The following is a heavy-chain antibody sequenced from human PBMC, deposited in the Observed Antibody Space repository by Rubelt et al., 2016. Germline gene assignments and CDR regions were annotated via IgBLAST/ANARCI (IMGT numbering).Heavy chain of an antibody. V-gene: IGHV1-69*13. CDR2: IIPIFGTA. Sequence: QVQLVQSGAEVKKPGASVKVSCKASGYTFTSYGISWVRQAPGQGLEWMGGIIPIFGTANYAQKFQGRGTITADESTSTAYMELRSLRSEDTAVYYCARGSGSYTFDYWGQGTLVTVSS. J-gene: IGHJ4*02. D-gene: IGHD1-26*01. CDR3: ARGSGSYTFDY. CDR1: GYTFTSYG.